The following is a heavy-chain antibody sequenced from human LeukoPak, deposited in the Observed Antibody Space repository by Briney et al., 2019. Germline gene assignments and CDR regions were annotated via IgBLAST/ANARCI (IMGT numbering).Heavy chain of an antibody. V-gene: IGHV3-21*01. CDR2: ITSGSSHI. D-gene: IGHD1-26*01. CDR3: ARDPYSGSYWADYYYYMDV. J-gene: IGHJ6*03. CDR1: GFSFNNYN. Sequence: GGTLRLSCAASGFSFNNYNMNWVRQTPGQGLEWVSSITSGSSHIYYADSVKGRFTISRDNAKSSLYLQMNSLRTEDTAVYYCARDPYSGSYWADYYYYMDVWGKGTTVTISS.